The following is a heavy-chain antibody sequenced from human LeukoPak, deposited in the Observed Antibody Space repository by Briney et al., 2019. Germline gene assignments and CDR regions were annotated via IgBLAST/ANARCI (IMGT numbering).Heavy chain of an antibody. Sequence: GGSLRLSCAASGFTFSSYSMNWVRQAPGKGLEWVANIKEDGSVKNYVDSVKGRFTISRDNAKNSLFLQMNSLRAEDTAVYYCARERYGNYNWGQGTLVTVSS. CDR3: ARERYGNYN. J-gene: IGHJ4*02. CDR1: GFTFSSYS. CDR2: IKEDGSVK. D-gene: IGHD4-11*01. V-gene: IGHV3-7*03.